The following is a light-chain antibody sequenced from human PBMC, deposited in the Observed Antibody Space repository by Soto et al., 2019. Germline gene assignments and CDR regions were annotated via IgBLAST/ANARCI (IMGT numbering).Light chain of an antibody. CDR1: QSISLW. V-gene: IGKV1-5*03. J-gene: IGKJ1*01. CDR2: KTS. Sequence: DIHMTQSPSTLSASVGDRVTITCRASQSISLWVAWYQQKPGRAPNLLNYKTSSLETGAPSRFSGSGSGTEFTLTIRSLQPDDFATYYCQHYKDYSWTFGQGTKVEVK. CDR3: QHYKDYSWT.